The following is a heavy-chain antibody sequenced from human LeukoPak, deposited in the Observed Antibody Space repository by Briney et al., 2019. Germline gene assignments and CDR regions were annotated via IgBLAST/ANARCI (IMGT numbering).Heavy chain of an antibody. CDR3: ASIAAAGTGDDAFDI. Sequence: GGSLRLSCAASGFTFSSYAMHWVRQAPGKGLEYVSAISSNGGSTYYANSVKGRFTISRDNSKNTLYLQMGSLRAEDMAVYYCASIAAAGTGDDAFDIWGQGTMVTVSS. CDR2: ISSNGGST. V-gene: IGHV3-64*01. D-gene: IGHD6-13*01. CDR1: GFTFSSYA. J-gene: IGHJ3*02.